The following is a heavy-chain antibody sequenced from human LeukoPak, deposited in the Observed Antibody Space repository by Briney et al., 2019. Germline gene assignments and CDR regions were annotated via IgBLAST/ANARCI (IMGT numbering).Heavy chain of an antibody. D-gene: IGHD3-10*01. Sequence: SETLSLTCTVSGGSINSGSYYWSWIRQPAGKGLEWIGRIYTSGSTNYNPSLKSRVTISVDTSKNQFSLKLSSVTAADTAVYYCARVELVRGVIPYYFDYWGQGTLVTVSS. J-gene: IGHJ4*02. V-gene: IGHV4-61*02. CDR2: IYTSGST. CDR3: ARVELVRGVIPYYFDY. CDR1: GGSINSGSYY.